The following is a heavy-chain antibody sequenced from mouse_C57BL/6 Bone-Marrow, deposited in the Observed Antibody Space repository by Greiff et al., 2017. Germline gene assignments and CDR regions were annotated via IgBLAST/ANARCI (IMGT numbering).Heavy chain of an antibody. CDR2: ISYDGSN. Sequence: EVQLQQSGPGLVKPSQSLSLSCSVSGYSITSGYYWNWIRQFPGNKLEWMGYISYDGSNNYNPSLKNRISITRDTSKNQFFLKLNSVTTEDAATYCCASGRVASWFAYWGQGTLVTVSA. V-gene: IGHV3-6*01. J-gene: IGHJ3*01. D-gene: IGHD1-1*02. CDR1: GYSITSGYY. CDR3: ASGRVASWFAY.